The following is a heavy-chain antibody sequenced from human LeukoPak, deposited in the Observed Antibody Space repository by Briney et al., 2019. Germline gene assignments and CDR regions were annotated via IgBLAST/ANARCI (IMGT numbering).Heavy chain of an antibody. Sequence: GASVKVSCKASGYTFTSYGISWVRQAHGQGLEWMGWISAYNGNTNYAQKLQGRVTMTTDTSTSTAYMELRSLRSDDTAVYYCARVSLDILTGYYDNWFDPWGQGTLVTVSS. CDR1: GYTFTSYG. CDR2: ISAYNGNT. J-gene: IGHJ5*02. CDR3: ARVSLDILTGYYDNWFDP. D-gene: IGHD3-9*01. V-gene: IGHV1-18*01.